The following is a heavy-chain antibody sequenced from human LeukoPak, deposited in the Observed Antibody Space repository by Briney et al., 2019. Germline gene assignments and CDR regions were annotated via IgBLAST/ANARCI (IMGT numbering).Heavy chain of an antibody. Sequence: ASVKVSCKASGYTFNSYGFSWVRQAPGQGLEWMGWISAYNGNTNYAQKLQGRVTMTTDTSTSTAYMELRSLRSDDTAVYYCARSLSDYSRFDYWGQGTLVTVSS. V-gene: IGHV1-18*01. CDR3: ARSLSDYSRFDY. D-gene: IGHD4-11*01. CDR2: ISAYNGNT. J-gene: IGHJ4*02. CDR1: GYTFNSYG.